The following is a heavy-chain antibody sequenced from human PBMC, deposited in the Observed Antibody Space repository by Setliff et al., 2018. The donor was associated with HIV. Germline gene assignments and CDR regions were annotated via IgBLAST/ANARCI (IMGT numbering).Heavy chain of an antibody. J-gene: IGHJ3*01. V-gene: IGHV3-23*01. CDR3: AKPCYDYVWRPDRDAFDL. CDR1: GFSFSNYA. D-gene: IGHD3-16*01. Sequence: GSLRLSCVASGFSFSNYAMSWVRQAPGKGLEWVSSISGDATYYADSVKGRFTISRDNSKNTLYLQVNSLRAEDTAIYYCAKPCYDYVWRPDRDAFDLWGQGTMVTVSS. CDR2: ISGDAT.